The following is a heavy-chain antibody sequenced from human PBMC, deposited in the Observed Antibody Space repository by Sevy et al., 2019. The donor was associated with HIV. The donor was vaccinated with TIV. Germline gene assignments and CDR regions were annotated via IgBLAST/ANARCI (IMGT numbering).Heavy chain of an antibody. Sequence: ASVKVSCKASGYTFTSYGISWVRQAPGQGLEWMGWISAYNGNTNYAQKLQGRVTMTTDTSTSTAYMELRSLRSDETAVYYCARQATNPYYYDSSGYGNWFDPWGQGTLVTVSS. V-gene: IGHV1-18*04. CDR1: GYTFTSYG. CDR3: ARQATNPYYYDSSGYGNWFDP. J-gene: IGHJ5*02. D-gene: IGHD3-22*01. CDR2: ISAYNGNT.